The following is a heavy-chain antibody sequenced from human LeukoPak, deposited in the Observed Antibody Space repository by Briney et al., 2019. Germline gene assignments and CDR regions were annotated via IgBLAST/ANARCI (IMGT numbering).Heavy chain of an antibody. V-gene: IGHV3-74*01. D-gene: IGHD5-12*01. CDR3: ARGPSGYHNT. J-gene: IGHJ4*02. CDR2: ISPDGSST. Sequence: PGGSLRLSCATSGFTFNNYWMHWVRQGPGKGLAWVSYISPDGSSTYYADSVKGRFTISRDNSKNTLYLQMNSLRAEDTAVYYCARGPSGYHNTGGQGTLVTVSS. CDR1: GFTFNNYW.